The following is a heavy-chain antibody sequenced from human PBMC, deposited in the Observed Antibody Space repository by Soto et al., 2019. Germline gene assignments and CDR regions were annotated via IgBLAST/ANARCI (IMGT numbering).Heavy chain of an antibody. Sequence: QLQLQESGPRLVKPSETLSLTCTVSGGSISSSSYYWGWIRQPPGKGLEWIGSIYYSGSTYYNPSLKGRVTMSVDTSKNQFSLKLSSVTAADTAVYYCATTYFFGSGSAYWGQGTLVTVSS. CDR1: GGSISSSSYY. V-gene: IGHV4-39*01. CDR3: ATTYFFGSGSAY. J-gene: IGHJ4*02. CDR2: IYYSGST. D-gene: IGHD3-10*01.